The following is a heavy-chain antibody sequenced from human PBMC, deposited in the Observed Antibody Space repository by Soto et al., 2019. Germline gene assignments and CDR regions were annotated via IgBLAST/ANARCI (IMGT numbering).Heavy chain of an antibody. V-gene: IGHV3-23*01. CDR1: GFTFSSTD. D-gene: IGHD3-10*01. Sequence: PGGSLRLSCAASGFTFSSTDMNWVRQAPGKGLEWVSTIDGSGGATYYADSVKGRFTISRGNSKNTLYLQMSSLRADDTAVYYCAKNSGWFNSWGQGPVVAV. J-gene: IGHJ5*01. CDR3: AKNSGWFNS. CDR2: IDGSGGAT.